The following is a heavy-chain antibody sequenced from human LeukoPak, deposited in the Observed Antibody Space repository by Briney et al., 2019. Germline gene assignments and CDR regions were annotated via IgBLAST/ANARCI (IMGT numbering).Heavy chain of an antibody. CDR3: ATSNIAAAGDFDY. V-gene: IGHV3-21*01. J-gene: IGHJ4*02. Sequence: GGSLRLSCAASGFTFSSYSMNWVRQAPGKGLEWVSSISSSSSYIYYADSVKGRFTISRDNAKDSLYLQMNSLRAEDTAVYYCATSNIAAAGDFDYWGQGTLVTVSS. CDR2: ISSSSSYI. CDR1: GFTFSSYS. D-gene: IGHD6-13*01.